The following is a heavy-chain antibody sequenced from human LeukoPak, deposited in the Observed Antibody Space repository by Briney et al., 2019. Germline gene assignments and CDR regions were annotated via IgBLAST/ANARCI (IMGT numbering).Heavy chain of an antibody. J-gene: IGHJ4*02. CDR2: ISANGDNT. CDR3: VRDLT. D-gene: IGHD1-14*01. Sequence: GGSLRLSCSASGFTFSGSAMHWVRQAPGKGPEFVSGISANGDNTYYGDSVKVRFTISRDNSKNTVHLQMSRLSPEDTAVYYCVRDLTGGQGTLVIVSA. CDR1: GFTFSGSA. V-gene: IGHV3-64D*06.